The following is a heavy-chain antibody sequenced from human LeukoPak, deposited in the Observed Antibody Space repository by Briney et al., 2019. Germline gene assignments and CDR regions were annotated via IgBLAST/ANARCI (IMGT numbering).Heavy chain of an antibody. J-gene: IGHJ5*02. CDR3: ARQSPWSTDYYGIDH. D-gene: IGHD3-22*01. Sequence: SETLSLTCTVSGGSISSGGYYWSWIRQHPGKGLEWIGYIYYSGSTYYNPSLKSRVTISVDTSKNQFSLKLSSVTAADTAVYYCARQSPWSTDYYGIDHWGQGTLVTVSS. CDR2: IYYSGST. CDR1: GGSISSGGYY. V-gene: IGHV4-31*03.